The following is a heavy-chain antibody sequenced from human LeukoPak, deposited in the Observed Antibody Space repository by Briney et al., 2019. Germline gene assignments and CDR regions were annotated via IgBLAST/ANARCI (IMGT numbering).Heavy chain of an antibody. D-gene: IGHD1-26*01. CDR3: ATLSGSYGDAFDI. CDR2: IRGSGGST. CDR1: GFTLSGYA. J-gene: IGHJ3*02. Sequence: GGSLRLSCAASGFTLSGYAMSWVRHAPGKGLEWVSAIRGSGGSTYYADSVKGRFTISRDNSNNTLYLQMNSLRAEDTAVYYCATLSGSYGDAFDIWGQGTMVTVSS. V-gene: IGHV3-23*01.